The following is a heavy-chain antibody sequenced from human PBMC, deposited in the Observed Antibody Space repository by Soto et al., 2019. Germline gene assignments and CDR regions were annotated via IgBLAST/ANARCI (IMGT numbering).Heavy chain of an antibody. CDR3: ARLFSAYYYDSSGYYAY. CDR2: FIPIFGTA. D-gene: IGHD3-22*01. Sequence: QVQLVQSGAEVKKPGSSVKVSCKASGGTFSSYAISWVRQAPGQGLEWMGGFIPIFGTANYAQKFQGRVTITADESTSTAYMELSSLRSEDTAVYYCARLFSAYYYDSSGYYAYWGQGTLVTVSS. CDR1: GGTFSSYA. J-gene: IGHJ4*02. V-gene: IGHV1-69*01.